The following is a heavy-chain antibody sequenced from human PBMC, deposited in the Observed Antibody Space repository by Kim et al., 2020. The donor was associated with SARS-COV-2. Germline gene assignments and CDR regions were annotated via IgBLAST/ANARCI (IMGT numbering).Heavy chain of an antibody. D-gene: IGHD6-19*01. CDR2: IYPGDSDT. J-gene: IGHJ3*02. Sequence: GESLKISCKGSGYSFTSYWIGWVRQMPGKGLEWMGIIYPGDSDTRYSPSFQGQVTISADKSISTAYLQWSSLKASDTAMYYCARHRVAVAGTRSGGDEAFDIWGQGTMVTVSS. CDR1: GYSFTSYW. CDR3: ARHRVAVAGTRSGGDEAFDI. V-gene: IGHV5-51*01.